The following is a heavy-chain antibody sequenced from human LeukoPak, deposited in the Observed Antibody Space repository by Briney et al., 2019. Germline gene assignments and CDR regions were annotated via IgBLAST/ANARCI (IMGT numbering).Heavy chain of an antibody. CDR1: GFTFNTYA. D-gene: IGHD2-15*01. CDR2: ISGSSGNT. Sequence: AGGSLRLSCAASGFTFNTYAMSWVRQAPGKGLEWVSAISGSSGNTYYADSVKRRFTFSRDNSKNTLYLQMNSLKAEDTAVYYCAKAGAVVVVAAKYFDYWGQATLVTVSS. CDR3: AKAGAVVVVAAKYFDY. J-gene: IGHJ4*02. V-gene: IGHV3-23*01.